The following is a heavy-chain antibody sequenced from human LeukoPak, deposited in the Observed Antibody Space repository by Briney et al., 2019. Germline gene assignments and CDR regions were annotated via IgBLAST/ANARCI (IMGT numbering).Heavy chain of an antibody. CDR3: ARVHRINWAHDAFDI. CDR1: GGSISSGGYY. D-gene: IGHD7-27*01. Sequence: SETLSLTCTVSGGSISSGGYYWSWIRQPPGKGLEWIGYIYHSGSTNYNPSLKSRVTMSVDTSKNQFSLKLSSVTAADTAVYYCARVHRINWAHDAFDIWGQGTMVTVSS. J-gene: IGHJ3*02. CDR2: IYHSGST. V-gene: IGHV4-61*08.